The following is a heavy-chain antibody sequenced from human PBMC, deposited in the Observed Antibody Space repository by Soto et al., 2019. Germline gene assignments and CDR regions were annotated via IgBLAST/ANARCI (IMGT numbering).Heavy chain of an antibody. CDR2: IYYSVST. V-gene: IGHV4-30-4*01. J-gene: IGHJ6*04. D-gene: IGHD5-18*01. Sequence: SETRSLTCTVSGGSISSGDYYWSWILHPPGKGLEWIGYIYYSVSTYYNPSLKSRVTISVDTSKNQFSLKLSSVTAADTAVYYCARGTTPRGYSYGPSYYYGTEGLGNGNTISVST. CDR1: GGSISSGDYY. CDR3: ARGTTPRGYSYGPSYYYGTEG.